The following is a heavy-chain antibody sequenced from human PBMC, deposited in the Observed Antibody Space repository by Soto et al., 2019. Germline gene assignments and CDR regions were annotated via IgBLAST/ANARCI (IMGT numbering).Heavy chain of an antibody. CDR2: IKEDGIDK. CDR3: ARCLGNCPSSFCRSLDY. D-gene: IGHD2-2*01. CDR1: GFTFNRHW. Sequence: EVQLVESGGDLVQPGGSLRLSCAASGFTFNRHWMTWVRQAPGKGLEWVANIKEDGIDKYYVDSVRGRFTISRDNAKNSLYLQMDSLRAEDTAVYYCARCLGNCPSSFCRSLDYWGQGTLVTVSS. J-gene: IGHJ4*02. V-gene: IGHV3-7*05.